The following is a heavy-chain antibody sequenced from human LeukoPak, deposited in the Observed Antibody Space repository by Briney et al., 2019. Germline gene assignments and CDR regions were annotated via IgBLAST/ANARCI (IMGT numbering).Heavy chain of an antibody. CDR1: GGSISSGYY. J-gene: IGHJ3*02. D-gene: IGHD3-9*01. Sequence: PSETLSLTCAVSGGSISSGYYWGWIRQPPGKGLEWIGSIYHSGSTYYNPSLKSRVTISVDTSKNQFSLKLSSVTAADTAVYYCARDLPYYDILTGYFRDNAFDIWGQGTMVTVSS. CDR3: ARDLPYYDILTGYFRDNAFDI. CDR2: IYHSGST. V-gene: IGHV4-38-2*02.